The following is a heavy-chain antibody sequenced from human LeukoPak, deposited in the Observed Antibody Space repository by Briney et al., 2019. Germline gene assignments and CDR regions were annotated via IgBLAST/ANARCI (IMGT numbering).Heavy chain of an antibody. V-gene: IGHV4-59*08. J-gene: IGHJ5*02. CDR3: ARRVNYYGSGGFGWFDP. CDR2: IYYSGGT. Sequence: SETLSLTCIVSGGSISSYYWSWIRQPPGKGLEWIGYIYYSGGTNYNPSLKSRVTISVDTSKNRFSLKLSSVTAADTAVYYCARRVNYYGSGGFGWFDPWGQGTLVTVSS. CDR1: GGSISSYY. D-gene: IGHD3-10*01.